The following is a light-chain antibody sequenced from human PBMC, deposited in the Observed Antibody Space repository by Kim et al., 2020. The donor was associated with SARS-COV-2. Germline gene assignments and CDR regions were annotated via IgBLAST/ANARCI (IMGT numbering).Light chain of an antibody. CDR1: ESISSW. J-gene: IGKJ1*01. CDR2: KAS. V-gene: IGKV1-5*03. CDR3: QQYSGIWT. Sequence: SASVGDRVTITCRASESISSWLAWYQQKPGKAPKLLIYKASTLETGVPLRFSGSGSGTEFSLTISSLQPDDFATYYCQQYSGIWTFGQGTKVDIK.